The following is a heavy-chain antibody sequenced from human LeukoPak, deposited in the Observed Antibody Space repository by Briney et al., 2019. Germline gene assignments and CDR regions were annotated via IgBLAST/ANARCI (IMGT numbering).Heavy chain of an antibody. D-gene: IGHD6-19*01. V-gene: IGHV4-59*08. CDR1: GGSISSDY. J-gene: IGHJ3*02. CDR3: ARKEGYSSGWEEFDAFDI. CDR2: IYYSGST. Sequence: SETLSLTCSVSGGSISSDYWSWIRQPPGKGLEWIGYIYYSGSTNYNPSLKSRVTTSVDTSKNQFSLKLSSVTAADTAVYYCARKEGYSSGWEEFDAFDIWGQGTMVTVSS.